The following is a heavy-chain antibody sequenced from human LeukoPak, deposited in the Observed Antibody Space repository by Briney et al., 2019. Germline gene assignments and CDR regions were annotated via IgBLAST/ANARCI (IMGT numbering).Heavy chain of an antibody. J-gene: IGHJ4*02. V-gene: IGHV3-23*01. CDR3: AKDMTSTSY. D-gene: IGHD2-21*02. CDR1: GFTFGSYA. Sequence: SGGCLRLSCATSGFTFGSYAMGWVRQAPGRGREWVSAISGSGGSTYFEDPVKWRFTISRDNSKNTLYLQMNRLRAEDTAVYYCAKDMTSTSYWGQGTLVTVSS. CDR2: ISGSGGST.